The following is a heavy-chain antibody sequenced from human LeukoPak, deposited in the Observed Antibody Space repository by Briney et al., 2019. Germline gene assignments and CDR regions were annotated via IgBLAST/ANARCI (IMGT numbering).Heavy chain of an antibody. CDR1: GASIRSHY. CDR2: IYYSGST. D-gene: IGHD3-10*01. J-gene: IGHJ6*02. V-gene: IGHV4-59*08. Sequence: SSETLSLTCTVSGASIRSHYWSWIRQPPGKGLEWIGYIYYSGSTNYNPSLKSRVTISVDTSKNQFSLKLSSVTAADTAVYYCARLAVHYYGSGESPLYYYYGMDVWGQGTTVTVSS. CDR3: ARLAVHYYGSGESPLYYYYGMDV.